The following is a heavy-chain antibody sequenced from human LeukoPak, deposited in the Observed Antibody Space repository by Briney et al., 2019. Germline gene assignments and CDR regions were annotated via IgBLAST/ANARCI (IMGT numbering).Heavy chain of an antibody. V-gene: IGHV4-30-2*01. Sequence: SETLSLTCAVSGDSIKSGGHSWSWLRQAPGRGLEWIGFFYQTGISSNNPSLGSRVTISIDTTKNHLSLKLTSVTAADTALYYCAACTSGSCYSGAPFDPWGQGALVTVSS. CDR3: AACTSGSCYSGAPFDP. CDR1: GDSIKSGGHS. D-gene: IGHD2-15*01. J-gene: IGHJ5*02. CDR2: FYQTGIS.